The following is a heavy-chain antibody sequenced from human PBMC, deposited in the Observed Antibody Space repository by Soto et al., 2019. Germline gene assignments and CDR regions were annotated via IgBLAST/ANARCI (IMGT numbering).Heavy chain of an antibody. V-gene: IGHV4-34*01. Sequence: SETLSLTCAVYGVSFSDYYWSWIRQPPGKGLEWIGEINHSGSTNYNPSLKSRATISVDTSKNQFSLKLGSVTAADTAVYYCAGFFGYRYGRVDHWGQGTLVT. D-gene: IGHD5-18*01. J-gene: IGHJ5*02. CDR2: INHSGST. CDR3: AGFFGYRYGRVDH. CDR1: GVSFSDYY.